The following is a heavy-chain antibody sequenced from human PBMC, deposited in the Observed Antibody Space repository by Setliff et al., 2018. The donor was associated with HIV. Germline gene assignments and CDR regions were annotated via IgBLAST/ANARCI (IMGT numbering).Heavy chain of an antibody. Sequence: PSETLSLTCTVSGDSISSGSYFWIWIRQPAGKGLEWIGHISTTGSTNYNPSLKSRVIMSVDTSKNQFSLKLTSLTAADTAVYYCARHRGMIGTTWYNHYMDVWGKGATVTVSS. CDR2: ISTTGST. CDR3: ARHRGMIGTTWYNHYMDV. V-gene: IGHV4-61*09. CDR1: GDSISSGSYF. D-gene: IGHD1-7*01. J-gene: IGHJ6*03.